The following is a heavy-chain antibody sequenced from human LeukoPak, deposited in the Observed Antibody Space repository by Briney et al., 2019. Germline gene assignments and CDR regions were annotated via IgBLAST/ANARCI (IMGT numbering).Heavy chain of an antibody. D-gene: IGHD2-15*01. CDR2: IYHSGST. V-gene: IGHV4-4*02. J-gene: IGHJ3*02. Sequence: SETLSLTCAVSGGSISSSNWWSWVRQPPGKGLEWIGEIYHSGSTNYNPSLKSRVTISVDKSKNQFSLKLSSVTAADTAVYYCARPYCSGGSCYGAFDIWGQGTMVTVSS. CDR3: ARPYCSGGSCYGAFDI. CDR1: GGSISSSNW.